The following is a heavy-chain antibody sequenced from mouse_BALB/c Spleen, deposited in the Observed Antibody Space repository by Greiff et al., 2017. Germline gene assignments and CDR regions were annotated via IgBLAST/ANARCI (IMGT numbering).Heavy chain of an antibody. CDR1: GFSLSRYS. J-gene: IGHJ4*01. V-gene: IGHV2-6-4*01. D-gene: IGHD1-1*01. CDR3: ARNPNTTVVATGAMDY. Sequence: QVQLQQSGPGLVAPSQSLSITCTVSGFSLSRYSVHWVRQPPGKGLEWLGMIWGGGSTDYNSAIKSRLSISKDNSKSQVFLKMNSLQTDDTAMYYCARNPNTTVVATGAMDYWGQGTSVTVSS. CDR2: IWGGGST.